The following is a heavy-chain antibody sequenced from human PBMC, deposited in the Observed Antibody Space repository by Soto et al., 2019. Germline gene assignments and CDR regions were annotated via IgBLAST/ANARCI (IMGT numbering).Heavy chain of an antibody. V-gene: IGHV1-3*01. Sequence: ASVKVSCKASGYTFTSYAMHWVRQAPGQRLEWMGWINAGNGNTKYSQKFQGRVTITRDTSASTAYMELSSLRSEDTAVYYCARELRRIAVAGTSGYWGQGTLVTVSS. D-gene: IGHD6-19*01. CDR3: ARELRRIAVAGTSGY. CDR1: GYTFTSYA. J-gene: IGHJ4*02. CDR2: INAGNGNT.